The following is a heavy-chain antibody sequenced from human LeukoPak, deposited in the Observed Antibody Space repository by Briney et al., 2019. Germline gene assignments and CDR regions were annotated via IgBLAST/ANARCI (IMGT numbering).Heavy chain of an antibody. D-gene: IGHD2-2*01. V-gene: IGHV4-38-2*01. Sequence: PSETLSLTCAVSGYSISSGYYWGWIRQPPGKGLEWIGSIYHSGSTYYNPSLKSRVTISVDTSKNQFSLKLSSVTAADTAVYYCAREYCSSTSCYQPDAFDIWGQGTMVTVSS. CDR1: GYSISSGYY. CDR2: IYHSGST. J-gene: IGHJ3*02. CDR3: AREYCSSTSCYQPDAFDI.